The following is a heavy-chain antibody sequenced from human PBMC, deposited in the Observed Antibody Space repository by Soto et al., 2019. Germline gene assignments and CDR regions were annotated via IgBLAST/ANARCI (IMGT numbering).Heavy chain of an antibody. CDR1: GGSISSSSYY. CDR2: IYYSGST. J-gene: IGHJ4*02. V-gene: IGHV4-39*01. D-gene: IGHD5-18*01. Sequence: SDTLSLTCTVSGGSISSSSYYWGWIRQPPGKGLEWIGSIYYSGSTYYNPSLKSRVTISVDTSKNQFSLKLSSVTAADTAVYYCARRSYSYEFDYWGQGTLVTVSS. CDR3: ARRSYSYEFDY.